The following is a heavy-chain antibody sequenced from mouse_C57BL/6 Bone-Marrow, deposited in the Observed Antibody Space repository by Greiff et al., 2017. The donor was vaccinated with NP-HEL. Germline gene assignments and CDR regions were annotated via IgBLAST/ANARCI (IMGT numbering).Heavy chain of an antibody. CDR3: AREYYGSNYYYAMDY. CDR1: GYTFTDYY. V-gene: IGHV1-26*01. J-gene: IGHJ4*01. D-gene: IGHD1-1*01. CDR2: INPNNGGT. Sequence: VQLQQSGPELVKPGASVKISCKASGYTFTDYYMNWVKQSHGKSLEWIGDINPNNGGTSYNQKFKGKATLTVDKSSSTAYMELRSLTSEDSAVYYCAREYYGSNYYYAMDYWGQGTSVTVSS.